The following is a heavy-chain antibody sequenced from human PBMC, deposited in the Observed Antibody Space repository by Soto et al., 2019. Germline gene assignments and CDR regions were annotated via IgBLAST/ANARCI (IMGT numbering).Heavy chain of an antibody. CDR1: GYTFVDYA. Sequence: QVQLVQSGAEVKRPGASVKVSCRASGYTFVDYALHWVRQAPGQGLEWVGWLNPNTGNIKYSHKFEDRVSITRDTATSTAYMELRGLRSEDTAVYFCSREAIVAENWFDPCGQGTLVTVSS. D-gene: IGHD5-12*01. CDR3: SREAIVAENWFDP. CDR2: LNPNTGNI. J-gene: IGHJ5*02. V-gene: IGHV1-3*01.